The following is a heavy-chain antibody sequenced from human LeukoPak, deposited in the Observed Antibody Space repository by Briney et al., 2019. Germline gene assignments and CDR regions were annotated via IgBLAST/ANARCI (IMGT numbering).Heavy chain of an antibody. V-gene: IGHV4-39*01. D-gene: IGHD3-16*02. CDR1: GGSISSSSYY. CDR3: ARLTAVITFGGVIVKGNWFDP. CDR2: IYYSGST. Sequence: SETLSLTCTVSGGSISSSSYYWGWIRQPPGKGLEWIGSIYYSGSTYYNPSLKSRVTISVDTSKNQISLKLSSVTAADTAVYYCARLTAVITFGGVIVKGNWFDPWGQGTLVTVSS. J-gene: IGHJ5*02.